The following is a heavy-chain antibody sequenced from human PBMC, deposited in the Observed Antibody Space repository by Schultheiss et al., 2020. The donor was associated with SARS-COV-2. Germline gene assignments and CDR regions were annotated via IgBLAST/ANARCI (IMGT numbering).Heavy chain of an antibody. Sequence: SETLSLTCAVYGGSFSGYYWSWIRQPAGKGLEWIGRIYTSGSTNYNPSLKSRVTISVDTSKNQFSLKLSSVTAADTAVYYCARQAGYSSGLGFDYWGQGTLVTVSS. CDR1: GGSFSGYY. CDR3: ARQAGYSSGLGFDY. D-gene: IGHD5-18*01. CDR2: IYTSGST. V-gene: IGHV4-59*10. J-gene: IGHJ4*02.